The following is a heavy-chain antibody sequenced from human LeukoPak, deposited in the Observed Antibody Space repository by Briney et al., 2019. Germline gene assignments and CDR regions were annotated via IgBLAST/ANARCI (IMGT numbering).Heavy chain of an antibody. J-gene: IGHJ4*02. Sequence: SETLSLTCTVSGGSISSGSYYWIWIRQPAGKGLEWIVRIYTSGSTNYNPSLKSRVTISVDTSKNQFSLKLSSVTAADTAVYYCARASGWDPMVRGVIPFDYWGQGTLVTVSS. D-gene: IGHD3-10*01. CDR1: GGSISSGSYY. V-gene: IGHV4-61*02. CDR3: ARASGWDPMVRGVIPFDY. CDR2: IYTSGST.